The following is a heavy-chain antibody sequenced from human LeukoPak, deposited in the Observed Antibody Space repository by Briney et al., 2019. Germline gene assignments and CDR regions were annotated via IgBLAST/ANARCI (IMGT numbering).Heavy chain of an antibody. CDR1: GYTFTSYD. V-gene: IGHV1-8*01. Sequence: ASVKVSCKASGYTFTSYDLNWVRQATGQALEWMEWMNPNSGNTGYAQKFQGRVTMTRNTSISTAYMELSSLRSEDTAVYYCARGGAAAGPSEYYGMDVWGQGTTVTVSS. CDR2: MNPNSGNT. D-gene: IGHD6-13*01. J-gene: IGHJ6*02. CDR3: ARGGAAAGPSEYYGMDV.